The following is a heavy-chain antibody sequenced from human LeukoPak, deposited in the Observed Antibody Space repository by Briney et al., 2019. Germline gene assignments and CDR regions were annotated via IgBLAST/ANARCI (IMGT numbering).Heavy chain of an antibody. CDR1: GGSINTGSYY. J-gene: IGHJ4*02. Sequence: PSETLSLTCTVSGGSINTGSYYWNWIRQPAGKGLEWIGRMHSRGTTYYHPSLKSRVTIPVDTSKTQFSLKLTSVTPADTAVYYCARLGPGGHGEFDYWGQGTLVTVSS. CDR2: MHSRGTT. D-gene: IGHD3-10*01. V-gene: IGHV4-61*02. CDR3: ARLGPGGHGEFDY.